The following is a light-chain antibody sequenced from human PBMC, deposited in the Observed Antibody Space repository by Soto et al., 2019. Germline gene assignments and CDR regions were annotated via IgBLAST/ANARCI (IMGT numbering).Light chain of an antibody. Sequence: DIQMTQSPSSLSASVGDRVTITCRASQGISNYLAWYQQKPGKVPKLLIYAASTLQSGVPSRFSGSGSGTDFTLTNSSLQPEDVATYYCQKYNSPSWTFGQGTKVEIK. CDR2: AAS. CDR1: QGISNY. J-gene: IGKJ1*01. V-gene: IGKV1-27*01. CDR3: QKYNSPSWT.